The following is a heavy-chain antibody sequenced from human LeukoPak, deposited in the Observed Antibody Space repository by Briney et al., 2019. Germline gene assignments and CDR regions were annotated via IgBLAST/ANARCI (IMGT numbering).Heavy chain of an antibody. Sequence: GGSLRLSCAASGFTFSSYAMSWVRQAPGKGLEWVSAISGSGGSTYYADSVKGRFTISRDNSKNTLYLQMNSLRAEDTALYHCARDPRGGSYSYFDYWGQGTLVTVS. D-gene: IGHD1-26*01. J-gene: IGHJ4*02. V-gene: IGHV3-23*01. CDR2: ISGSGGST. CDR3: ARDPRGGSYSYFDY. CDR1: GFTFSSYA.